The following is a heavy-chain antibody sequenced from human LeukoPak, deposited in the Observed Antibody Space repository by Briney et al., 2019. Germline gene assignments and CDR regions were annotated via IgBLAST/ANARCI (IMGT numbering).Heavy chain of an antibody. Sequence: GGSLRLSCAASGFTFDDYAMHWVRQAPRKGLEWVSGISWNSGSKGYADSAKGRFTISRDNAKNSLYLQMNSLRTEDTALYYCAKLRNRGTCDSSGYYFDYWGQGTLVTVSS. D-gene: IGHD3-22*01. J-gene: IGHJ4*02. CDR2: ISWNSGSK. CDR3: AKLRNRGTCDSSGYYFDY. CDR1: GFTFDDYA. V-gene: IGHV3-9*01.